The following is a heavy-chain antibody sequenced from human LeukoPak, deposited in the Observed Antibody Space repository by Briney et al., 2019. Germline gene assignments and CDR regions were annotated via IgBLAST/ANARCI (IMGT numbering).Heavy chain of an antibody. CDR3: ARVRGPTLKTCYMDV. CDR2: ISDNSDRSSTI. D-gene: IGHD3-10*01. CDR1: GFTFTEYS. J-gene: IGHJ6*03. V-gene: IGHV3-48*04. Sequence: PGGSLRLSCAASGFTFTEYSIIWVRQAPGKGLEWVSFISDNSDRSSTIHYADSVKGRFTISRDNAERSVYLQMNSLRAGDTAVYYCARVRGPTLKTCYMDVWGTGTTVTVSS.